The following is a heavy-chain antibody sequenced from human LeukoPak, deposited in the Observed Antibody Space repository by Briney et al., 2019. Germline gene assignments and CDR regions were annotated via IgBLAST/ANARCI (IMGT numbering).Heavy chain of an antibody. CDR1: GFTFSSYE. D-gene: IGHD2-2*01. J-gene: IGHJ6*03. Sequence: GGSLRLSCAASGFTFSSYEMNWVRQAPGKGLEWVSSISSRGGSIYYADSVKGRFTISRDNSKNTLYLQMNSLRAEDTAVYYCAKVGCCSSTSCYCCYYYYMDVWGKGTTVTISS. CDR2: ISSRGGSI. V-gene: IGHV3-48*03. CDR3: AKVGCCSSTSCYCCYYYYMDV.